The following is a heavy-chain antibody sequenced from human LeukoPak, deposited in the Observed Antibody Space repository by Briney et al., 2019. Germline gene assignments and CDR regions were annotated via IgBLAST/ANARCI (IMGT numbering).Heavy chain of an antibody. V-gene: IGHV4-34*01. J-gene: IGHJ5*02. CDR3: ARGIPRYCSSTSCYIWFDP. CDR1: GGSFSGYY. CDR2: INHSGST. D-gene: IGHD2-2*02. Sequence: LSETLSLTCAVYGGSFSGYYWSWIRQPPGKGLEWIGEINHSGSTNYNPSLKSRVTISVDTSKNQFSLKLSSVTAADTAVYYCARGIPRYCSSTSCYIWFDPWGQGTLVTVSS.